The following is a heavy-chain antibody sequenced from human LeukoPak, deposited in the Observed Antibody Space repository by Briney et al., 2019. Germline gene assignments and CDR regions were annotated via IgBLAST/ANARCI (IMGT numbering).Heavy chain of an antibody. J-gene: IGHJ4*02. D-gene: IGHD6-19*01. V-gene: IGHV4-34*09. Sequence: SETLSLTCAVYGGSFSGYYWSWIRQPPGKGLEWIGYIYYSGSTFYNPSLKSRVTISVDTSKNQFSLKLSSVTAADTAVYYCARDGPVTGPYCFDYWGQGTLVTVSS. CDR1: GGSFSGYY. CDR2: IYYSGST. CDR3: ARDGPVTGPYCFDY.